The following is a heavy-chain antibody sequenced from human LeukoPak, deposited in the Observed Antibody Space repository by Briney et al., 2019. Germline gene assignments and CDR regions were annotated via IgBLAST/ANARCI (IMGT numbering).Heavy chain of an antibody. V-gene: IGHV4-34*01. CDR1: GGSFRGFY. CDR3: GRNVLYGNYWGAFGG. Sequence: SETLSLTCAVSGGSFRGFYCSWIRQLPGKGLEYIGEINHSGTTNYNPSLKSRVTISVDSSKDQFSLELTSVTAADTAIYYCGRNVLYGNYWGAFGGWGQGTLVAVSS. CDR2: INHSGTT. D-gene: IGHD3-16*01. J-gene: IGHJ3*01.